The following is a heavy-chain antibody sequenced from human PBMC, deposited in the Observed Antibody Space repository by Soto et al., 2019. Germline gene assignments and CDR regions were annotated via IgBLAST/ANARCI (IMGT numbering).Heavy chain of an antibody. V-gene: IGHV4-30-4*01. CDR1: GGSISSGDYY. J-gene: IGHJ5*01. CDR2: IYYSGST. CDR3: ARASTSYHWNWFDS. Sequence: SETLSLTCTVSGGSISSGDYYWSWIRQPPGKGLEWIGYIYYSGSTYYNPSLKSRVTISVDTSKNQSSLKLSSVTAADTAVYYCARASTSYHWNWFDSRGQGSLVTVSS. D-gene: IGHD1-20*01.